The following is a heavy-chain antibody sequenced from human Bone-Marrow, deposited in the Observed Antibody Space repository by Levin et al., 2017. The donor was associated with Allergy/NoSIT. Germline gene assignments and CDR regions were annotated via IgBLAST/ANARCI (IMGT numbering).Heavy chain of an antibody. D-gene: IGHD3-22*01. V-gene: IGHV3-73*01. J-gene: IGHJ4*02. CDR1: GFTFSGSA. Sequence: PGGSLRLSCAASGFTFSGSAMHWVRQASGKGLEWVGRIRSKANSYATAYAASVKGRFTISRDDSKNTAYLQMNSLKTEDTAVYYCTRYDSSGYRTLDYWGQGTLVTVSS. CDR3: TRYDSSGYRTLDY. CDR2: IRSKANSYAT.